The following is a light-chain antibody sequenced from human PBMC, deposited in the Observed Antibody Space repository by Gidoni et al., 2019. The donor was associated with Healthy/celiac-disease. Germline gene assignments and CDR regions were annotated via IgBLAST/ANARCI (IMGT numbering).Light chain of an antibody. Sequence: DIVMTKSPLSLPVTPGEPASISCRSSQSLLHSNGYNYWDWYLQKPGQSPQLLIYLGSNRASGVPDRFSGSGSGTDFTLKISRVEAEDVGVYYCMQALQTPTFGQGTRLEIK. J-gene: IGKJ5*01. CDR1: QSLLHSNGYNY. CDR2: LGS. CDR3: MQALQTPT. V-gene: IGKV2-28*01.